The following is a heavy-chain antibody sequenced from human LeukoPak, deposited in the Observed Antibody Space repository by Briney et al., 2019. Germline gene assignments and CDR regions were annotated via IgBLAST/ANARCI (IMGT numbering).Heavy chain of an antibody. CDR3: ARTLKYSSGWYDY. V-gene: IGHV1-2*02. CDR1: GYTFTGYY. D-gene: IGHD6-19*01. J-gene: IGHJ4*02. CDR2: INPTSGGT. Sequence: GASVKVSCKASGYTFTGYYMHWVRQAPGQGLEWMGWINPTSGGTNYAQKFQGRVTMTRDTSISTAYMELSRLRSDDTAVYYCARTLKYSSGWYDYWGQGTLVTVSP.